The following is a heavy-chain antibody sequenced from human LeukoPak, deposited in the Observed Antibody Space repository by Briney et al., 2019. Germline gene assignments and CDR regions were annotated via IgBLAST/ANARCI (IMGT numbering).Heavy chain of an antibody. CDR2: IYSGGST. J-gene: IGHJ6*02. Sequence: GGPLRLSCAASGFTVSSNYMSWVRQAPGKGLEWVSVIYSGGSTYYADSVKGRFTISRDNSKNTLYLQMNSLRAEDTAVYYCARWEQRYYYGMDVWGQGTTVTVSS. CDR3: ARWEQRYYYGMDV. D-gene: IGHD1-26*01. CDR1: GFTVSSNY. V-gene: IGHV3-66*01.